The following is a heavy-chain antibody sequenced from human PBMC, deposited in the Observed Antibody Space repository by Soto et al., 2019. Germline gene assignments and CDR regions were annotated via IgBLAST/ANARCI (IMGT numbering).Heavy chain of an antibody. J-gene: IGHJ6*02. D-gene: IGHD3-16*01. CDR2: IWYDGSNK. Sequence: QVQLVESGGGVVQPGRSLRLSCAASGFTFSSYGMHWVRQAPGKGLEWVAVIWYDGSNKYYADSVKGRFTISRDNSKNTLYLQMNSLRAEDTAVYYCARGLGDYYYYGMDVWGQGTTVTVSS. CDR3: ARGLGDYYYYGMDV. V-gene: IGHV3-33*01. CDR1: GFTFSSYG.